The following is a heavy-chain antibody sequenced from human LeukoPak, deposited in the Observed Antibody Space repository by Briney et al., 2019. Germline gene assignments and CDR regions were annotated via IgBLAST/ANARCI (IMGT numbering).Heavy chain of an antibody. V-gene: IGHV1-69*01. CDR3: ARDPPGGAAADAALDY. Sequence: GSSVKVSCKASGGTFSSYPISWVRQAPGQGLEWMGGIIPIFGTANYAQKFQGRVTITADESTSTAYMELSSLRSEDTAVYYCARDPPGGAAADAALDYWGQGTLVTVSS. CDR1: GGTFSSYP. D-gene: IGHD6-13*01. J-gene: IGHJ4*02. CDR2: IIPIFGTA.